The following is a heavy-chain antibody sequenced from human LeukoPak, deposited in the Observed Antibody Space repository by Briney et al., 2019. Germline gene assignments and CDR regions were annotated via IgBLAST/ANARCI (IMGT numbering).Heavy chain of an antibody. J-gene: IGHJ4*02. CDR2: IYYSGST. CDR1: GGSISSYY. CDR3: ARLSAYFDY. V-gene: IGHV4-59*12. Sequence: SETLSLTCTISGGSISSYYWSWIRQPPGKGLEWIGYIYYSGSTSYNPSLKSRVTMSVDTSKNQFSLKLSSVTAADTAVYYCARLSAYFDYWGQGTLVTVSS. D-gene: IGHD2-15*01.